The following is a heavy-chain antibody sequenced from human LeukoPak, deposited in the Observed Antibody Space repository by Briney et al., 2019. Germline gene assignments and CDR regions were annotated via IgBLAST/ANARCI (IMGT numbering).Heavy chain of an antibody. CDR2: INAGNGNT. CDR1: GYTFTSYA. Sequence: ASVKVSCKASGYTFTSYAMHWVRQAPGQRLEWMGWINAGNGNTKYSQKFQGRVTITRDTSASTAYMELSSLRSEDTAVYYCAREMEVTAIHGVGYFQHWGQGTLVTVSS. D-gene: IGHD2-21*02. V-gene: IGHV1-3*01. CDR3: AREMEVTAIHGVGYFQH. J-gene: IGHJ1*01.